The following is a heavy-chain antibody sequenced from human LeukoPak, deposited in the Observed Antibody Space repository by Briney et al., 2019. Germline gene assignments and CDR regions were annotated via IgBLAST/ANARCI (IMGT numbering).Heavy chain of an antibody. J-gene: IGHJ4*02. CDR3: ARDPSDVVVTANSDY. D-gene: IGHD2-21*02. V-gene: IGHV3-21*01. Sequence: GGSLRLSCAASGFTFSSYEMNWVRQAPGKGLEWVSSISSSSSYIYYADSVKGRFTISRDNAKNSLYLQMNSLRAEDTAVYYCARDPSDVVVTANSDYWGQGTLVTVSS. CDR2: ISSSSSYI. CDR1: GFTFSSYE.